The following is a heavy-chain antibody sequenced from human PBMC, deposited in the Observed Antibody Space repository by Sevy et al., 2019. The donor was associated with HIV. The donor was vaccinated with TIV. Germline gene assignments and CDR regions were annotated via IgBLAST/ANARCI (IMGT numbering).Heavy chain of an antibody. CDR2: IHDSGNS. V-gene: IGHV4-59*01. J-gene: IGHJ5*02. CDR1: AGSISAYY. D-gene: IGHD5-12*01. Sequence: SETLSLTCSVSAGSISAYYWSWIRQPPGKGLEWIAYIHDSGNSNYNPSLKSRVTISMDTSKNQFSLKVTSVTEADTALDYWARAPPVRSGDDSLNWFDPWGQGILVTVSS. CDR3: ARAPPVRSGDDSLNWFDP.